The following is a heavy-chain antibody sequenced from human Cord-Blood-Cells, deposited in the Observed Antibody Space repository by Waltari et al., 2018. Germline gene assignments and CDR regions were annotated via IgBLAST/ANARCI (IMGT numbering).Heavy chain of an antibody. Sequence: QVQLVQSGAEVKKPGASVKVSCKVSGYTLTELSMHWVRQAPGKGLEWMGGFDPEEGETIYAQKFQGRVTMTENTSTDTAYMELSSLRSEDTAVYYCATEDDIAAACTGGDAFDIWGQGTMVTVSS. CDR3: ATEDDIAAACTGGDAFDI. J-gene: IGHJ3*02. V-gene: IGHV1-24*01. CDR2: FDPEEGET. CDR1: GYTLTELS. D-gene: IGHD6-13*01.